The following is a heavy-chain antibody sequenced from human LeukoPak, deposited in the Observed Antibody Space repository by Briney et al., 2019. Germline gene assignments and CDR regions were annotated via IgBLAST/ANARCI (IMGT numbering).Heavy chain of an antibody. CDR2: ITAYNANT. D-gene: IGHD1-26*01. CDR1: GYAFTSYG. CDR3: ARVGATGGWFDP. Sequence: ASVKVSCKASGYAFTSYGISWVRQAPGQGLEWMGWITAYNANTNYAQKLQGRVTMTTDTSTSTAYMELRSLRSDDTAVYYCARVGATGGWFDPWGQGTLVTVSS. V-gene: IGHV1-18*01. J-gene: IGHJ5*02.